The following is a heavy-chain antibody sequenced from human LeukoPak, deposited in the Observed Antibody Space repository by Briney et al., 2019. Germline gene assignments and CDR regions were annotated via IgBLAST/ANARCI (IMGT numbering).Heavy chain of an antibody. CDR3: TTAFGELSNY. D-gene: IGHD3-16*02. J-gene: IGHJ4*02. V-gene: IGHV3-15*01. Sequence: GGSLRLPCAASGFTFSNAWMSWVRQAPGKGLEWVGRIKGKTDGETIDYAAPVKGRFTISRDDSKNTQYLQMNSLKIEDTAVYYCTTAFGELSNYWGQGTLVTVSS. CDR1: GFTFSNAW. CDR2: IKGKTDGETI.